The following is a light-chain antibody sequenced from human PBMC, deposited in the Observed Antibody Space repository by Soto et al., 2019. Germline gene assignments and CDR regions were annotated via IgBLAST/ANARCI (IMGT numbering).Light chain of an antibody. J-gene: IGLJ1*01. V-gene: IGLV2-14*01. CDR3: SSYTRSSDYV. CDR2: EVS. Sequence: QSALTQPASVSGSPGETITISCTGTSSDVGGYNYVSWYQQHPGKAPKLMIYEVSNRPSGVSNRFSGSKSGNTASLTLSGLQAEDEADYYCSSYTRSSDYVFGTGSKVTVL. CDR1: SSDVGGYNY.